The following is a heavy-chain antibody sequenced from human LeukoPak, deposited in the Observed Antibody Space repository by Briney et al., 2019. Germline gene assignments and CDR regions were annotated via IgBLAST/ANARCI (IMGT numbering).Heavy chain of an antibody. D-gene: IGHD1-14*01. Sequence: PSETLSLTCAVYGGSFSHSYWNWVRQPPGKGLEWIGEINHSGISDYNPSLSSRVIMSQDTSKNHFSLKLASVTAADTAVYYCVRGPDHAKVGYWGQGTPVTVSS. CDR3: VRGPDHAKVGY. J-gene: IGHJ4*02. CDR2: INHSGIS. CDR1: GGSFSHSY. V-gene: IGHV4-34*01.